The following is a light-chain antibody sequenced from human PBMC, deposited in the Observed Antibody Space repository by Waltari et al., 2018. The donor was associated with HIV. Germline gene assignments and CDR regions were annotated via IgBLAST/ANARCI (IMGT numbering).Light chain of an antibody. CDR3: QTWGAGIQV. CDR1: SGHSTYA. V-gene: IGLV4-69*01. CDR2: VNSDGSH. J-gene: IGLJ2*01. Sequence: QLALTQSPSAPASLGASVNLTCSLSSGHSTYAIAWHQQQPAKGPRFLMKVNSDGSHNKRDEIPDRFSGSSSGAERYLTISSLQYEDEADYYCQTWGAGIQVFGGGTKLTVL.